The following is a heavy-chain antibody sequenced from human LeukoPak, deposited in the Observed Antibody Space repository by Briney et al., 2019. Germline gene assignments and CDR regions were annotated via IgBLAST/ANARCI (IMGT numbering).Heavy chain of an antibody. CDR2: INPNSGGT. CDR1: GYTFTGYY. CDR3: ARGGYYDSSGYYSFDY. J-gene: IGHJ4*02. D-gene: IGHD3-22*01. Sequence: ASVKVSCKASGYTFTGYYMHWVRQAPGQGLEGMGWINPNSGGTNYAQKFQGRVTMTRDTSISTAYMELSRLRSDDTAVYYCARGGYYDSSGYYSFDYWGQGTLVTVSS. V-gene: IGHV1-2*02.